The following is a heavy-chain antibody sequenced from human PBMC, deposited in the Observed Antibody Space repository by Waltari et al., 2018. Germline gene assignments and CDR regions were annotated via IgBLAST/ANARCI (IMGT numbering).Heavy chain of an antibody. CDR3: ARDVAVDTAMVPGMDV. Sequence: EVQLVESGGGLIQPGGSLRLSCAASGFTFSSYSMNWVRQAPGKGLEWVSSISSSSSYIYYADSVKGRFTISRDNAKNSLYLQMNSLRAEDTAVYYCARDVAVDTAMVPGMDVWGQGTTVTVSS. D-gene: IGHD5-18*01. J-gene: IGHJ6*02. CDR2: ISSSSSYI. CDR1: GFTFSSYS. V-gene: IGHV3-21*01.